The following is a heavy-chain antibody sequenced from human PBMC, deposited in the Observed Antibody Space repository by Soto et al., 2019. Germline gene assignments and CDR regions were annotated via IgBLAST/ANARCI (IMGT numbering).Heavy chain of an antibody. CDR3: AKDQVNGDIYWYFDL. J-gene: IGHJ2*01. CDR1: GFTFSSYA. V-gene: IGHV3-23*01. D-gene: IGHD4-17*01. Sequence: EVQLLESGGGLVQPGGSLRLSCAASGFTFSSYAMSWVRQAPGKGLEWVSAISGSGGSTYYADSVKGRFTISRDNSKNTLYLQMNSLRAEDTALYYCAKDQVNGDIYWYFDLWGRGTLVTVSS. CDR2: ISGSGGST.